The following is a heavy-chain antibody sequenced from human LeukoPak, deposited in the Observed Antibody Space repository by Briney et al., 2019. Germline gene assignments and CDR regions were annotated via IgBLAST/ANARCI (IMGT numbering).Heavy chain of an antibody. Sequence: SVKVSCKASGYTFTSYDINWVRQATGQGLEWTGWMNPNSGNTGYAQKFQGRVTMTRNTSISTACMELSSLRSEDTAVYYCARVSTYFGVVTDFDYWGQGTLVTVSS. D-gene: IGHD3-3*01. CDR2: MNPNSGNT. V-gene: IGHV1-8*01. CDR1: GYTFTSYD. J-gene: IGHJ4*02. CDR3: ARVSTYFGVVTDFDY.